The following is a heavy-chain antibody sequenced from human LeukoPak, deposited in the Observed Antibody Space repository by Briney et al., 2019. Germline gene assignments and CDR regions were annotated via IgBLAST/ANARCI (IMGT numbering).Heavy chain of an antibody. J-gene: IGHJ4*02. Sequence: PSETLSLTCTVSGGSIRSYYWSWVRQPPGKGLEWIGYIYHSGSTNYNPSLKSRVNLSVDMAKNQISLKMSSVTAADTAVYYCARSRVWSDYWGYFDYWGQGILATVSS. CDR3: ARSRVWSDYWGYFDY. CDR1: GGSIRSYY. CDR2: IYHSGST. V-gene: IGHV4-59*01. D-gene: IGHD3-3*01.